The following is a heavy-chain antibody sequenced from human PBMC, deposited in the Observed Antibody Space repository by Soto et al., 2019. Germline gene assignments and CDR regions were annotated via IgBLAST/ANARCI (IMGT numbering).Heavy chain of an antibody. V-gene: IGHV3-30*18. J-gene: IGHJ3*02. CDR1: GFTFSSYG. Sequence: QVQLVESGGGVVQPGRSLRLSCAASGFTFSSYGMHWVRQAPGKGLEWVALISYDGSNKYYADSVKGRFTISRDNSKNTLYLQMNSLRTEDTGVYYWAKDLGDGGRGGFDMWGQGTMVTVSS. CDR2: ISYDGSNK. CDR3: AKDLGDGGRGGFDM. D-gene: IGHD3-16*01.